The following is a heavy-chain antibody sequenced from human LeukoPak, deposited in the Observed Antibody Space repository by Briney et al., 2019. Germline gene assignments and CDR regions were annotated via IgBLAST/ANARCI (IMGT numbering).Heavy chain of an antibody. CDR3: ARGPPYARFDY. CDR2: IYYSGST. J-gene: IGHJ4*02. Sequence: SETLSLTCTVSGGSISSYYWSWIRQPPGKGLEWIGYIYYSGSTNYNPPLKSRVTISVDTSKNQFSLKLSSVTAADTAVYYCARGPPYARFDYWGQGTLVTVSS. V-gene: IGHV4-59*08. CDR1: GGSISSYY.